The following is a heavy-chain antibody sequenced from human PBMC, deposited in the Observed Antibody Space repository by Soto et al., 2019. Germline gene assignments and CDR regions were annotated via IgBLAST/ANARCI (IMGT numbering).Heavy chain of an antibody. J-gene: IGHJ4*02. V-gene: IGHV4-30-2*01. CDR2: IFHTGGT. D-gene: IGHD5-18*01. CDR3: ARGTFSYGPNLHYFDF. CDR1: GGSISSGGHS. Sequence: QLQLQESGAGLVKPSQTLSLTCTVSGGSISSGGHSWSWIRQPPGKGLEWIGFIFHTGGTYYTPSLQSRLSMSLDLSRNQFSLKLYSVTAADTAIYYCARGTFSYGPNLHYFDFWGQGSLVTVSS.